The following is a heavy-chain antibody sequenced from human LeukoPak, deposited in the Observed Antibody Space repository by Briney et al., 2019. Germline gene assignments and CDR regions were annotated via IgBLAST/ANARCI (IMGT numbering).Heavy chain of an antibody. CDR3: ARDLPEWELPGDYYYYYMDV. CDR2: IYSGGST. CDR1: EFSVGSNY. D-gene: IGHD1-26*01. V-gene: IGHV3-66*02. Sequence: PGGSLRLSCAASEFSVGSNYMTWVRQAPGKGLEWVSLIYSGGSTYYADSVKGRFTISRDNSKNTLYLQMNSLRAEDTAVYYCARDLPEWELPGDYYYYYMDVWGKGTTVTVSS. J-gene: IGHJ6*03.